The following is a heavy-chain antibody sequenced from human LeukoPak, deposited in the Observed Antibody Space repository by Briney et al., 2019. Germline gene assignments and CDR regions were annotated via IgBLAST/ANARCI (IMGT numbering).Heavy chain of an antibody. D-gene: IGHD2-8*02. J-gene: IGHJ4*02. CDR2: ISGICGST. V-gene: IGHV3-23*01. Sequence: GGSLRLSCAASGYTFSIYGMSWVRHAPAKGLEGGSAISGICGSTYCADSVKGRFTISRDNSKNTLHLQMNSLRAGDTAVYYCAKLLCGSYWGQGALVTVSS. CDR3: AKLLCGSY. CDR1: GYTFSIYG.